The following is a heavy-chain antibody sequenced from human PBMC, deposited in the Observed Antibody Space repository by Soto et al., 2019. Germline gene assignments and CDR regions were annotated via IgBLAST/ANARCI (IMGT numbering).Heavy chain of an antibody. CDR2: IYWDGDK. CDR1: GLSLSTSGGG. Sequence: QITLKESGPTLVKPTQHLTLTCTFSGLSLSTSGGGVGWIRQPPGKALELLGLIYWDGDKRYSPSLKSSLTITKDTSKTQVVLKMTNMEHVDTATYYSANCRYGNLDSWGQGAQVTVSS. D-gene: IGHD1-20*01. CDR3: ANCRYGNLDS. V-gene: IGHV2-5*02. J-gene: IGHJ4*02.